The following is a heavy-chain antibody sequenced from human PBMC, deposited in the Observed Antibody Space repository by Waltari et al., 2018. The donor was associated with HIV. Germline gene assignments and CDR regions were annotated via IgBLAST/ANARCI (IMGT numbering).Heavy chain of an antibody. CDR3: ARDAAPPEY. V-gene: IGHV3-30*04. CDR2: ISYDGRNK. J-gene: IGHJ4*02. Sequence: QVQLVESGGGVVQPGRSLRLSCAASGFSFSSEAMHWGRQAPGKGVEWGAAISYDGRNKFYADSVKGRFTISRDNSKNTVYVEMSSLSPEDTAVYFCARDAAPPEYWGQGTLVTVSS. CDR1: GFSFSSEA.